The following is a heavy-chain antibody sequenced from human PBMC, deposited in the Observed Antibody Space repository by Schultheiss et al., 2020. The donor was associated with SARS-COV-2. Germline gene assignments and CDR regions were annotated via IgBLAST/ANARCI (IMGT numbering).Heavy chain of an antibody. CDR1: GFTVSSNY. J-gene: IGHJ4*02. V-gene: IGHV3-11*06. D-gene: IGHD6-19*01. Sequence: GGSLRLSCAASGFTVSSNYMSWVRQAPGKGLEWVSYISSSSSYTNYADSVKGRFTISRDNAKNSLYLQMNSLRAEDTAVYYCARATAVAGTEFGGFDYWGQGTLVTVSS. CDR2: ISSSSSYT. CDR3: ARATAVAGTEFGGFDY.